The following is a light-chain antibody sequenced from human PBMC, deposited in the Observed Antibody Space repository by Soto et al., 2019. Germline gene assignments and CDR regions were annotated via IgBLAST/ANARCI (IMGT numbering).Light chain of an antibody. CDR1: QGIVNY. CDR2: AAT. J-gene: IGKJ1*01. Sequence: DIRMAQSPSSLSASVGDRVTITCRASQGIVNYLAWYQQKPGKAPKLLIYAATTLISGVPSRFSGSGSGTDFTHTISSLHPEEVATYYCQKYNNAPWTFGQGTKVEIK. V-gene: IGKV1-27*01. CDR3: QKYNNAPWT.